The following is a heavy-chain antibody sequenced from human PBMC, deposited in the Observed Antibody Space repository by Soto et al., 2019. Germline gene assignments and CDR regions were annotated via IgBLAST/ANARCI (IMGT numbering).Heavy chain of an antibody. J-gene: IGHJ4*02. CDR2: IYYSVGT. Sequence: QVQLQESGPGLVKPSETLSLTCTVSGGSVSSGSYSWNWIRQPPGTGLEWIGCIYYSVGTNYNPSLKSRVTMSVDTPMKPFSLKLSSLPDDVTDVYYFANQYYDIMTGYLHFDCWGQLTLVNVSS. D-gene: IGHD3-9*01. V-gene: IGHV4-61*01. CDR3: ANQYYDIMTGYLHFDC. CDR1: GGSVSSGSYS.